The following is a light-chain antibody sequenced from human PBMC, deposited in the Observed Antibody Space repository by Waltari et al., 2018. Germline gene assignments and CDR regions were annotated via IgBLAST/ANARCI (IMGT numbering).Light chain of an antibody. CDR2: AAA. CDR1: QGISNY. V-gene: IGKV1-27*01. CDR3: QNYNSALRT. Sequence: DIQMTQSPSSLSASVGDRVTITCRASQGISNYLAWYQQKPGKVPKFLIYAAAALESGAPSRFSGSGSGTHFTLTISSLQPEDAATYYCQNYNSALRTFGQGPRWKSN. J-gene: IGKJ1*01.